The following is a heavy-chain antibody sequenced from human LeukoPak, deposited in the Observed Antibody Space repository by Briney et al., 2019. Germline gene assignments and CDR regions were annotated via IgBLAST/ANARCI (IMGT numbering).Heavy chain of an antibody. CDR2: IIPIFGTA. Sequence: VSCKXSGGTFSSYAISWVRQAPGQGVEWMGGIIPIFGTANYSQKFQGRVTITTDESTSTAYMELSSLRSEDTAVYYCARDDPYGDYGFGFDPWGQGTLVTVSS. D-gene: IGHD4-17*01. V-gene: IGHV1-69*05. CDR1: GGTFSSYA. J-gene: IGHJ5*02. CDR3: ARDDPYGDYGFGFDP.